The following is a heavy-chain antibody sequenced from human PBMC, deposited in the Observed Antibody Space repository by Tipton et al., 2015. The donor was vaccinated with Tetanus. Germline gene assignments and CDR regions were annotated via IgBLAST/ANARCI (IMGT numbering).Heavy chain of an antibody. CDR1: GDSISSGGHY. Sequence: TLSLTCSVSGDSISSGGHYWGWIRQHPGKGLEWIGNIHYSGSTFCNPSLKSRVTISADTSRNQFSLTLSSVTAADTAVYYCARGSGWADFWGQGTQVAVSS. J-gene: IGHJ4*02. CDR3: ARGSGWADF. CDR2: IHYSGST. D-gene: IGHD6-19*01. V-gene: IGHV4-31*03.